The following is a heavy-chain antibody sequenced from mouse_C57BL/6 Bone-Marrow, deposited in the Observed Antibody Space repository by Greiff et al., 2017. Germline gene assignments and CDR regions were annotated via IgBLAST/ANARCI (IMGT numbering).Heavy chain of an antibody. J-gene: IGHJ4*01. CDR2: IYPGSGNT. V-gene: IGHV1-76*01. CDR1: GYTFTDYY. D-gene: IGHD2-5*01. Sequence: QVQLKQSGAELVRPGASVKLSCKASGYTFTDYYINWVKQRPGQGLEWIARIYPGSGNTYYNEKFKGKATLTAEKSSSTAYMQLSSLTSEDSAVYFCARGGSNYDYYAMDYWGQGTSVTVSS. CDR3: ARGGSNYDYYAMDY.